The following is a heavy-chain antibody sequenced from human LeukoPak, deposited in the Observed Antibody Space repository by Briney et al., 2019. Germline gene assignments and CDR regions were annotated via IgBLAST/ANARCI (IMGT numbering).Heavy chain of an antibody. CDR3: AREGYYDSSGYTLFDY. CDR1: GGSISSGSYY. J-gene: IGHJ4*02. Sequence: SETLSLTCTVSGGSISSGSYYGSWIRQPAGKGLEGIGRIYTSGSTNYNPSLKSRVTISVDTSKNQFSLKLSSVTAADTAVYYCAREGYYDSSGYTLFDYWGQGTLVTVSS. V-gene: IGHV4-61*02. CDR2: IYTSGST. D-gene: IGHD3-22*01.